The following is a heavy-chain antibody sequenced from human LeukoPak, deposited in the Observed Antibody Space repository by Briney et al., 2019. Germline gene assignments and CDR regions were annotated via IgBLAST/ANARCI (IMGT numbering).Heavy chain of an antibody. CDR3: VRESPDAFDI. CDR2: ISDYNGNT. Sequence: GASVKVSCKASGYTFSSYGITWVRQAPGQGLEWMGWISDYNGNTNYAQKLQGRVTMTRDTSTSTAYMEPRSLRSDDTAVYYCVRESPDAFDIWGQGTMVTVSS. V-gene: IGHV1-18*01. J-gene: IGHJ3*02. CDR1: GYTFSSYG.